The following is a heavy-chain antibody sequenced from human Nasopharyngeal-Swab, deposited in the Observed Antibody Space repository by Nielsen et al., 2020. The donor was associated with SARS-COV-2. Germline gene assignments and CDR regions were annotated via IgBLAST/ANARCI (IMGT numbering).Heavy chain of an antibody. Sequence: SETLSLTCTVSGGSISSSSYYWGWIRQPPGKGLEWIGEINHSGSTNYNPSLKSRVTISVDTSKNQFSLKLSSVTAADTAVYYCARGRGSIAARHWYYGMDVWGQGTTVTVSS. CDR3: ARGRGSIAARHWYYGMDV. D-gene: IGHD6-6*01. CDR2: INHSGST. V-gene: IGHV4-39*07. CDR1: GGSISSSSYY. J-gene: IGHJ6*02.